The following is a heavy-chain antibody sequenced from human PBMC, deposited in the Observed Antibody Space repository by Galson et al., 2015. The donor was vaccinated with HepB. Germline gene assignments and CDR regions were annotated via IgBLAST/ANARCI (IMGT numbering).Heavy chain of an antibody. D-gene: IGHD2-15*01. CDR3: AKRVASRNFDS. V-gene: IGHV3-23*01. Sequence: SLRLSCAASGFTFSSYAMHWVRQAPGRGLEWVSGISERGDITSYADSVKGRFTISRDNSRNTVDLQMNSLQAEDTAVYYCAKRVASRNFDSWGQGTLVTVSS. J-gene: IGHJ4*02. CDR2: ISERGDIT. CDR1: GFTFSSYA.